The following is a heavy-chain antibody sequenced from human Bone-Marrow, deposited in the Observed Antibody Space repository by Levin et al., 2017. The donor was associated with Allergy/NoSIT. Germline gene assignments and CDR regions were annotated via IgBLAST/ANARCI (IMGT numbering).Heavy chain of an antibody. Sequence: PSETLSLTCTVSGGSFSSATYYWGWIRQPPGKGPEWMGTLRYDGRTYYNPSLKSRLTIAFDMSVNQFFLRLHSVTAADTAVYYCARRTEKTMVDIWGQGTMVTVSS. J-gene: IGHJ3*02. CDR1: GGSFSSATYY. D-gene: IGHD1-14*01. V-gene: IGHV4-39*01. CDR2: LRYDGRT. CDR3: ARRTEKTMVDI.